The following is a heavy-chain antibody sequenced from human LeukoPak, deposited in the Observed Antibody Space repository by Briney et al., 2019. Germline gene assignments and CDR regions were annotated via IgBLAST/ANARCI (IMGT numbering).Heavy chain of an antibody. V-gene: IGHV1-3*01. J-gene: IGHJ3*02. CDR3: ARPLKVREAESAFDI. D-gene: IGHD3-10*01. CDR2: INASNGNT. CDR1: GYTFTSYS. Sequence: ASVKVSCKASGYTFTSYSMHWVRQAPGQGLEWMGWINASNGNTKYTQKFQGRVTITRDTSASTAYMELSRLTAEDTAVYYCARPLKVREAESAFDIWGQGTMVSVPS.